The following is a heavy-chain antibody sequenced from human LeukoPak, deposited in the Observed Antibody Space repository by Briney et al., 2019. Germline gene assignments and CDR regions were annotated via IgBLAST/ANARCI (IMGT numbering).Heavy chain of an antibody. CDR1: GGSLNNFY. D-gene: IGHD3-16*02. V-gene: IGHV4-34*01. Sequence: SETLSLTCVVSGGSLNNFYRTWIRQPPGEGLEWLGDISQSGSPNYNPSLKSRITMSIDKSKNQFSLKMNSVTAADTAVYFCAKQTQVYIWGSNRPTIKGGGFDQWGQGTVVTISS. J-gene: IGHJ3*01. CDR2: ISQSGSP. CDR3: AKQTQVYIWGSNRPTIKGGGFDQ.